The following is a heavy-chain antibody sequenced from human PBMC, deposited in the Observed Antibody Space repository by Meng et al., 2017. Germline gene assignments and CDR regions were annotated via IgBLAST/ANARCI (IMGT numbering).Heavy chain of an antibody. CDR1: GGSISSSSYY. CDR3: ARGRVVNWFDP. J-gene: IGHJ5*02. Sequence: QLQLPEPGPGLVKPSETLSLTCTVSGGSISSSSYYWGWIRQPPGKGLEWIGSIYYSGSTYYNPSLKSRVTISVDTSKNQFSLKLSSVTAADTAVYYCARGRVVNWFDPWGQGTLVTVSS. V-gene: IGHV4-39*07. D-gene: IGHD2-15*01. CDR2: IYYSGST.